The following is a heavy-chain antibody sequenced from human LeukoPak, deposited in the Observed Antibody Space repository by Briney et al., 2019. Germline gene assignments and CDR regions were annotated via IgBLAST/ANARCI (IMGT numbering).Heavy chain of an antibody. D-gene: IGHD3-22*01. V-gene: IGHV4-59*12. CDR2: IYYSGST. J-gene: IGHJ4*02. CDR3: ASHYYDSSGDQTDFDY. Sequence: SETLSLTCTVSGGSISSYYWSWIRQPPGKGLEWIGYIYYSGSTYYNPSLKSRVTISVGTSKNQFSLKLSSVTAADTAVYYCASHYYDSSGDQTDFDYWGQGTLVTVSS. CDR1: GGSISSYY.